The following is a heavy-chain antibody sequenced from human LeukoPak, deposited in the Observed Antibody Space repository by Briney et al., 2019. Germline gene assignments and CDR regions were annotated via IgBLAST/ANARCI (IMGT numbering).Heavy chain of an antibody. V-gene: IGHV1-69*01. CDR1: GGTFSSYA. J-gene: IGHJ5*02. CDR3: ATSRVPAAFINWFDP. Sequence: VKVSCKASGGTFSSYAISWVRQAPGQGLEWMGGIIPIFGTANYAQKFQGRVTITADESTSTAYMELSSLRSEDTAVYYCATSRVPAAFINWFDPWGQGTLVTVSS. D-gene: IGHD2-2*01. CDR2: IIPIFGTA.